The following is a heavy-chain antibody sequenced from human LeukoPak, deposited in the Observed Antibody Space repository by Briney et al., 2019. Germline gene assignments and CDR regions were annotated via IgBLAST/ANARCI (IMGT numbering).Heavy chain of an antibody. D-gene: IGHD6-13*01. Sequence: PSETLSLTCAVYGGSFSGYYWSWIRQPPGKGLEWIGEINHSGSTNYNPSLKSRVTISVDTSKNQFSLKLSSVTAADTAVYYCARDPRQQDYWGQGTLVTVSS. CDR3: ARDPRQQDY. J-gene: IGHJ4*02. V-gene: IGHV4-34*01. CDR1: GGSFSGYY. CDR2: INHSGST.